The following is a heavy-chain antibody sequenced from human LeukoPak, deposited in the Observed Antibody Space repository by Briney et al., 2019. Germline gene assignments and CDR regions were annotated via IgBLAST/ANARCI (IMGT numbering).Heavy chain of an antibody. CDR2: ISGSGGST. J-gene: IGHJ4*02. CDR3: AKDSINIAAALDY. Sequence: PPGGSLRLSCAASGFTFSSYAMSWVRQAPGKGLEWVSAISGSGGSTYCADSVKGRFTISRDNSKNTLYLQMNSLRAEDTAVYYCAKDSINIAAALDYWGQGTLVTVSS. CDR1: GFTFSSYA. V-gene: IGHV3-23*01. D-gene: IGHD6-13*01.